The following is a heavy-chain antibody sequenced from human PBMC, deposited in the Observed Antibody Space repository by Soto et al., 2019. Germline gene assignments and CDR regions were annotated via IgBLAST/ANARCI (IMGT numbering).Heavy chain of an antibody. J-gene: IGHJ5*02. Sequence: PGESLKISCKGSGYSFTSYWISWVRQMPGKGLEWMGRIDPSDSYTNYSPSFRGHVTISADKSISTAYLQWSSLKASDTAMYYCASSRIAVAGNRDDWFDPWGQGTLVTVSS. D-gene: IGHD6-19*01. CDR3: ASSRIAVAGNRDDWFDP. CDR2: IDPSDSYT. V-gene: IGHV5-10-1*01. CDR1: GYSFTSYW.